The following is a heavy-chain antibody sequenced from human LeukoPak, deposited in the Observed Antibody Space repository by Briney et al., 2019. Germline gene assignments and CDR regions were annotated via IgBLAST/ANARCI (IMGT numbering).Heavy chain of an antibody. J-gene: IGHJ6*03. CDR3: TNDIVVVPAAVPDYYYYYMDV. V-gene: IGHV3-49*04. D-gene: IGHD2-2*01. CDR2: IRSKAYGGTT. Sequence: GGSLRLSCTASGFTFGDYAMSWVRQAPGKGLEWVGFIRSKAYGGTTEYAASVKGRFTISRDDSKSIAYLQMNSLKTEDTAVYYCTNDIVVVPAAVPDYYYYYMDVWGKGTTVTVSS. CDR1: GFTFGDYA.